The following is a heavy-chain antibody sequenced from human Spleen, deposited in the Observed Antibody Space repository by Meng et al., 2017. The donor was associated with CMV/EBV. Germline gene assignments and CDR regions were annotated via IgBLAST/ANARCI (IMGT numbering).Heavy chain of an antibody. V-gene: IGHV3-21*01. Sequence: GESLKISCAASGLTFSNHAMNWVRQAPGKGLEWVSSISGSGSYIYYVDSMKGRFTISRDNANNSLYLQMDSLRGEDTAIYYCARSIAARHLVGHYFDYWGQGTLVTVSS. CDR2: ISGSGSYI. J-gene: IGHJ4*02. D-gene: IGHD6-6*01. CDR1: GLTFSNHA. CDR3: ARSIAARHLVGHYFDY.